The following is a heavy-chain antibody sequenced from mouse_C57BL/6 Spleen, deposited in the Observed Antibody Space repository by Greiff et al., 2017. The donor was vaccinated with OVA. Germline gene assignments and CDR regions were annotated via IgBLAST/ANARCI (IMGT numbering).Heavy chain of an antibody. Sequence: QVQLQQPGAELVMPGASVKLSCKASGYTFTSYWMHWVKQRPGQGLEWIGEIDPSDSYTNYNQKFKGKSTLTVDKSSSTAYMQLSSLTSEDSAVYYCARRGFDYYGYDGTGRDYAMDYWGQGTSVTVSS. D-gene: IGHD2-2*01. CDR3: ARRGFDYYGYDGTGRDYAMDY. V-gene: IGHV1-69*01. J-gene: IGHJ4*01. CDR1: GYTFTSYW. CDR2: IDPSDSYT.